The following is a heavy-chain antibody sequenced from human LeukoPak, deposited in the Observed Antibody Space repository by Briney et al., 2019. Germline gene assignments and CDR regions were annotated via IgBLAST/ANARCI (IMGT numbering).Heavy chain of an antibody. CDR3: VKGLDYSSSQMDS. J-gene: IGHJ4*02. V-gene: IGHV3-64*05. CDR2: INTNGANT. Sequence: GGSLRLSCAASGNYWMHWVRQAPGKGLEYVSSINTNGANTYYADSVKGRFTISRDNSRNTVYVQMNSLTPEDTAVYYCVKGLDYSSSQMDSWGQGTLVTVSS. D-gene: IGHD6-6*01. CDR1: GNYW.